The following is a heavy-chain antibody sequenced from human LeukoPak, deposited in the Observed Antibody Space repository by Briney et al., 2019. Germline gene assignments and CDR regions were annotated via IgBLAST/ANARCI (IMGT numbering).Heavy chain of an antibody. CDR1: GGSVSSGSYY. CDR3: ARERSVPAAILPGSDYGMDV. J-gene: IGHJ6*02. V-gene: IGHV4-30-4*08. CDR2: IYYSGST. Sequence: TSSETLSLTCTVSGGSVSSGSYYWSWIRQPPGKGLEWIGYIYYSGSTYYNPSLKSRVTISVDTSKSQFSLKLSSVTAADTAVYYCARERSVPAAILPGSDYGMDVWGQGTTVTVSS. D-gene: IGHD2-2*02.